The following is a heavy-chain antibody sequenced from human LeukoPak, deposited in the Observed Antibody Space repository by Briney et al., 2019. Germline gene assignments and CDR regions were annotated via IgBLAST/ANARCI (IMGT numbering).Heavy chain of an antibody. Sequence: VASVKVSCKASGYTFTSYGISWVRQAPGQGLEWMGWISAYNGNTNYAQKLQGRVTMTTDTSTSTAYMELRSLRSDDTAVYYCARTYGDYVTWGVHQDNWFDPWGQGTLVTVSS. D-gene: IGHD4-17*01. CDR3: ARTYGDYVTWGVHQDNWFDP. J-gene: IGHJ5*02. V-gene: IGHV1-18*01. CDR1: GYTFTSYG. CDR2: ISAYNGNT.